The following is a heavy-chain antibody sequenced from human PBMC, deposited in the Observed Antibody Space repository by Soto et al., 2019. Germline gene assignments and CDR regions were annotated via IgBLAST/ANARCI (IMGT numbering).Heavy chain of an antibody. D-gene: IGHD2-15*01. CDR1: GFSLSTSGVA. V-gene: IGHV2-5*02. Sequence: QITLKESGPTLVKPTQTLTLTCTFSGFSLSTSGVAVGWVRQPPGKALEWLALIYWDDDERYSAPLKNRVTTXKDTSKNQVVLTMTNMDPVDTATYYCARRRCSGGSCYYFDYWGQGTLVIVSS. J-gene: IGHJ4*02. CDR2: IYWDDDE. CDR3: ARRRCSGGSCYYFDY.